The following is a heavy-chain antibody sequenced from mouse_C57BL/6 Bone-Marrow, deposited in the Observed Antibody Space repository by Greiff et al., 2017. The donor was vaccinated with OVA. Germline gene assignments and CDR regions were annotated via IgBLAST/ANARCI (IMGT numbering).Heavy chain of an antibody. CDR2: IYPRSGNT. Sequence: VQLQQSGAELVRPGASVKLSCKASGYTFTSYGISWVKQRPGQGLEWIGVIYPRSGNTYYNEKFKGKATLTADKSSSTAYMELRSLTSADSAVYICARGLLSWYCDVWGTGTTVTVSS. CDR3: ARGLLSWYCDV. CDR1: GYTFTSYG. J-gene: IGHJ1*03. V-gene: IGHV1-81*01. D-gene: IGHD2-10*01.